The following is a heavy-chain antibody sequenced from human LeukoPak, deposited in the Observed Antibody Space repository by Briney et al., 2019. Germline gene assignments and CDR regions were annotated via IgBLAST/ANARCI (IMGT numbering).Heavy chain of an antibody. D-gene: IGHD6-13*01. Sequence: GGSLRLSCAASGFTFSSYGMHWVRQAPGKGLEWVAFIRYDGSNKYYADSVKGRFTISRDNSKNTLYLQMNSLRAEDMALYYCAKDIGTGYSSSWYYFDYWGQGTLVTVSS. V-gene: IGHV3-30*02. J-gene: IGHJ4*02. CDR2: IRYDGSNK. CDR1: GFTFSSYG. CDR3: AKDIGTGYSSSWYYFDY.